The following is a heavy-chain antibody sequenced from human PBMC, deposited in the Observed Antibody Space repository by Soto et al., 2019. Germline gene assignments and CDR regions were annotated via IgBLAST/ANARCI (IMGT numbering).Heavy chain of an antibody. CDR2: IYYTGSS. V-gene: IGHV4-31*03. Sequence: QVQMQESGPGLVKPSQTLSLTCTVSGGSISSGSYYWTWIRQHPGKGLEWIGYIYYTGSSNYNPSLKSRVTISVDTSKNQFSLKLSSVTAADTAVYYWAREGGDGVDFWGQGTLVSVSS. CDR3: AREGGDGVDF. CDR1: GGSISSGSYY. J-gene: IGHJ4*02. D-gene: IGHD3-16*01.